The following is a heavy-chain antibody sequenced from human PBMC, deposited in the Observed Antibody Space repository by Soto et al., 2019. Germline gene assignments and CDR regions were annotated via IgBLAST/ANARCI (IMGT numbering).Heavy chain of an antibody. V-gene: IGHV1-69*12. CDR3: ARNPAIFGESNWSDP. CDR2: IIPIFGTA. D-gene: IGHD3-3*01. Sequence: QVQLVQSGAEVKKPGSSVKVSCKASGGTFSSYAISWVRQAPGQGLEWMGGIIPIFGTANYAQKFQGRVTITADESKSKAYTELSSLRPEDTALHYGARNPAIFGESNWSDPWGQVALVTVSS. J-gene: IGHJ5*02. CDR1: GGTFSSYA.